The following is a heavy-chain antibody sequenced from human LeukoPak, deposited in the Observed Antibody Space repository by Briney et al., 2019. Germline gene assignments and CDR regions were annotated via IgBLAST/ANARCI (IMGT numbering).Heavy chain of an antibody. CDR3: AKSAYYYDSRGDY. CDR1: GFTFSSYG. J-gene: IGHJ4*02. V-gene: IGHV3-23*01. Sequence: GGSLRLSCAASGFTFSSYGMHWVRQAPGKGLEWVSAISGSGGSTYYADSVKGRFTISRDNSKNTLYLQMNSLRAEDTAVYYCAKSAYYYDSRGDYWGQGTLVTVSS. CDR2: ISGSGGST. D-gene: IGHD3-22*01.